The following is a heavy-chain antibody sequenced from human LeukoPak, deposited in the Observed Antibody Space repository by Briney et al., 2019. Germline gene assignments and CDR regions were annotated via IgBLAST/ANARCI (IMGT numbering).Heavy chain of an antibody. D-gene: IGHD3-9*01. V-gene: IGHV3-23*01. Sequence: GGSLRLSCAASGFTFSNYAMSWVRQAPGKGLEWVSVIGGSGDSTYYADSVKGRFTIFRDNSKNTLYLQMNSLRAEDTAVYYCATGILTGYSGYSDHWGQGTLVTVSS. CDR2: IGGSGDST. J-gene: IGHJ4*02. CDR1: GFTFSNYA. CDR3: ATGILTGYSGYSDH.